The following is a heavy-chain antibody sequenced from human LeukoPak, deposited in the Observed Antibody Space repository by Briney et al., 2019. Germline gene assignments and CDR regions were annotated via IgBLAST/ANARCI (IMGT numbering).Heavy chain of an antibody. J-gene: IGHJ4*02. CDR3: ARDTHSYGYSSFDY. D-gene: IGHD5-18*01. CDR2: ISYSGST. V-gene: IGHV4-61*08. CDR1: GGSVSSPDYY. Sequence: SETLSLTCTVSGGSVSSPDYYWSWIRQPPGKGLEWIGYISYSGSTNYNPSLKSRVTISVDTSKSQFSLKLGSVTAADTAVYYCARDTHSYGYSSFDYWGQGTLVTVSS.